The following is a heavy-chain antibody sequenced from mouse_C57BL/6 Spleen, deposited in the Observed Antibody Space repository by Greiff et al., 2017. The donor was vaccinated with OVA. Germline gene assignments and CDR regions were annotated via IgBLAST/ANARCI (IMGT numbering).Heavy chain of an antibody. V-gene: IGHV1-4*01. J-gene: IGHJ3*01. CDR3: ARGENYDYDAWFAY. Sequence: VQLQQSGAELARPGASVKMSCKASGYTFTSYTMHWVKQRPGQGLEWIGYINPSSGYTKYNQKFKDKATLTADKSSSTAYMQLSSLTSEDSAVYYCARGENYDYDAWFAYWGQGTLVTVSA. D-gene: IGHD2-4*01. CDR2: INPSSGYT. CDR1: GYTFTSYT.